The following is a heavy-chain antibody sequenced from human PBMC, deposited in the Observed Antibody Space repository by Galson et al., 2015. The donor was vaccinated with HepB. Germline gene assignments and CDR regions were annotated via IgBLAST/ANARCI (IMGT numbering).Heavy chain of an antibody. CDR1: GFTFSSYW. Sequence: SLRLSCAASGFTFSSYWMSWVRQAPGKGLEWVANIKQDGSEKYYVDSVKGRFTISRDNAKNLLYLQMNSLRAEDTAVYYCAREYCSGGSCYDEGAYFDYWGQGTLVTVSS. V-gene: IGHV3-7*03. CDR2: IKQDGSEK. D-gene: IGHD2-15*01. J-gene: IGHJ4*02. CDR3: AREYCSGGSCYDEGAYFDY.